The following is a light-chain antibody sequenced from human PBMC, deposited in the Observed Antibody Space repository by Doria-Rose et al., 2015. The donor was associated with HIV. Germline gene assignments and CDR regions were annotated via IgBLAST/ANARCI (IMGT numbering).Light chain of an antibody. Sequence: DVRVTGSPSSGSASVGDCLTITCRASQDFNAWLAWYQQKPGKAPKLLIYGASNLRSGVPSRFSGCGSGTDLTLTISSLQPEDFATYGCQQSNSFNHTVGPGT. J-gene: IGKJ5*01. CDR2: GAS. CDR3: QQSNSFNHT. V-gene: IGKV1-12*01. CDR1: QDFNAW.